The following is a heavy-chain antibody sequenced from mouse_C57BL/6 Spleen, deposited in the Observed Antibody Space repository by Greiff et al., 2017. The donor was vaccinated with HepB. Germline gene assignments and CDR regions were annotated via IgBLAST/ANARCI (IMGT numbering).Heavy chain of an antibody. CDR3: ARWGTTVVSPFAY. D-gene: IGHD1-1*01. Sequence: VQLQQSGAELVRPGTSVKVSCKASGYTFTNYLIEWVKQRPGQGLEWIGVINPGSGGTNYNEKFKGKATLTADKASSTAYRQLSSLTSEDSSVYFGARWGTTVVSPFAYWGQGTLVTVSA. V-gene: IGHV1-54*01. CDR2: INPGSGGT. CDR1: GYTFTNYL. J-gene: IGHJ3*01.